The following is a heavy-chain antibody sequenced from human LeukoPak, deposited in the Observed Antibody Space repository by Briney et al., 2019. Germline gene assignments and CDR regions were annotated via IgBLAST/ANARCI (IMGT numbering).Heavy chain of an antibody. D-gene: IGHD6-13*01. CDR2: IKQDGSEK. J-gene: IGHJ4*02. CDR1: GFTLSSYW. V-gene: IGHV3-7*01. Sequence: GGSLRLSCVASGFTLSSYWMSWVRQAPGKGLEWVANIKQDGSEKYYVDSVMGRFTISRDNAKNSLYLQMGSLRAEDTAVYYCARDKAHLAAAGFIDYWGQGTLVTVSS. CDR3: ARDKAHLAAAGFIDY.